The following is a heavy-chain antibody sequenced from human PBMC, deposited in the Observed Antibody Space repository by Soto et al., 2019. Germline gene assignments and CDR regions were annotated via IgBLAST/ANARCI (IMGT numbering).Heavy chain of an antibody. D-gene: IGHD3-22*01. CDR3: AKASGYYHELEY. V-gene: IGHV3-23*01. CDR1: GFTFSSYA. CDR2: ISGSGGST. J-gene: IGHJ4*02. Sequence: GGSLRLSCAACGFTFSSYAMSWVRQAPGKGLEWVSAISGSGGSTYYADSVKGRFAISRDNSKNTLYLQMNSLRAEDTAVYYSAKASGYYHELEYWGQGILVTVSS.